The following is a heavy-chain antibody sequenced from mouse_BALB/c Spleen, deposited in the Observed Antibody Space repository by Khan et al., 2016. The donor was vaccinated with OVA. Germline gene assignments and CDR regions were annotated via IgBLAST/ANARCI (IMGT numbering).Heavy chain of an antibody. D-gene: IGHD4-1*01. CDR1: GFNIKDTY. J-gene: IGHJ3*01. Sequence: VQLKESGAELVKPGASVKLSCTASGFNIKDTYMPWVKQRPEQGLEWIGRIDPADGNTKYEPKFQGKATITADTSSNIAYLQLSSLTSEDTAVYYCARDYWDVFAYWGQGTLVTVSA. CDR3: ARDYWDVFAY. V-gene: IGHV14-3*02. CDR2: IDPADGNT.